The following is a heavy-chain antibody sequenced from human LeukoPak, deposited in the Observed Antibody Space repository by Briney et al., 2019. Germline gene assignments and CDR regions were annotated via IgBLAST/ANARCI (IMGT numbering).Heavy chain of an antibody. Sequence: GASVKVSCKASGYTFTGYYMHLVRQAAGQGLEWMGWINPNSGGTNYAQKFQGRVTMTRDTSISTAYMELSRLRSDDTAVYYCAGSITIFGVVITDYYYYGMDVWGQGTTVTVSS. D-gene: IGHD3-3*01. CDR2: INPNSGGT. CDR1: GYTFTGYY. CDR3: AGSITIFGVVITDYYYYGMDV. J-gene: IGHJ6*02. V-gene: IGHV1-2*02.